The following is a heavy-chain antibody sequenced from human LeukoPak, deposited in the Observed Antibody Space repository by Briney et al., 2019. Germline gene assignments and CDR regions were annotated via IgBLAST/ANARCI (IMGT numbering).Heavy chain of an antibody. J-gene: IGHJ4*02. Sequence: SETLSLTCAVSGGSISSSNWWSWVRQPPGKGLEWIGEIYHSGSTNYNPSLKSRVTILVGKSKNQFSLKLSSVTAADTAVYYCARKYYYGSGSPLDYWGQGTLVTVSS. CDR3: ARKYYYGSGSPLDY. CDR2: IYHSGST. V-gene: IGHV4-4*02. CDR1: GGSISSSNW. D-gene: IGHD3-10*01.